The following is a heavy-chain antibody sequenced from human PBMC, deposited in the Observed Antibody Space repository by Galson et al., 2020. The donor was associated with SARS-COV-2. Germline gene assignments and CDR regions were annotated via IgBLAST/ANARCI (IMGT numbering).Heavy chain of an antibody. J-gene: IGHJ4*02. Sequence: GGSLSLSCAASGLTVSSNYMSWVRIPPAQGLEWDSVIYSSGSTNYADSVRRRFTNSRDTSKNTRYLQVNGLRAEDTAVYYCVGDDGTAPYDYWGQGHLVTGSS. CDR1: GLTVSSNY. CDR3: VGDDGTAPYDY. CDR2: IYSSGST. D-gene: IGHD1-1*01. V-gene: IGHV3-53*05.